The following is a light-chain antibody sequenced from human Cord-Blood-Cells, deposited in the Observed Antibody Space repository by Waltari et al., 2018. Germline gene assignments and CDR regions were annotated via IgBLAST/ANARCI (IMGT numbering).Light chain of an antibody. CDR3: CSYAGSSTWV. Sequence: QSALTHPASVSGSPGQSITLSCTGTSSDVGSYNLFSWYQQHPGKAPKLMIYEGSKRPSGVSNRFSGSKSGNTASLTISGLQAEDEADYYCCSYAGSSTWVFGGGTKLTVL. CDR2: EGS. V-gene: IGLV2-23*01. CDR1: SSDVGSYNL. J-gene: IGLJ3*02.